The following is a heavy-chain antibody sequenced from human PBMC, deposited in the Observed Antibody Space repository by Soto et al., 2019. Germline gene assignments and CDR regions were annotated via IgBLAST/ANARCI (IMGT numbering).Heavy chain of an antibody. CDR3: AHRSMVVAATPSVYNWFDP. V-gene: IGHV2-5*02. Sequence: QITLKESGPTLVKPTQTLTLTCTFSGFSLSTSGVGVGWIRQPPGKALEWLALIYWDDDKRYSPSLKSRLTITKDTSKNQVVLTMTNMDPVDTATYYCAHRSMVVAATPSVYNWFDPWGQGTLVTVSS. D-gene: IGHD2-15*01. CDR2: IYWDDDK. CDR1: GFSLSTSGVG. J-gene: IGHJ5*02.